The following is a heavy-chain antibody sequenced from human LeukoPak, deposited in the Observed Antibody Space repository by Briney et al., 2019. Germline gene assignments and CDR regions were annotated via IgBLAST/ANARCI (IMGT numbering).Heavy chain of an antibody. J-gene: IGHJ4*02. D-gene: IGHD1-1*01. CDR2: IYSGGST. CDR1: GFSVSRNY. Sequence: PGGSLRLSCAASGFSVSRNYMTWVRQAPGEGLEWVSLIYSGGSTSYADSVKGRFTISRDNSKNTLYLQTNSLRAEDTAVYYCARKTDHQTGGDYWGQGTLVTVSS. CDR3: ARKTDHQTGGDY. V-gene: IGHV3-66*01.